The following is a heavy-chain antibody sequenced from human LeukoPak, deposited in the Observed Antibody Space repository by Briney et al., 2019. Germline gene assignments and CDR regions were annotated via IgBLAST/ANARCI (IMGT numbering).Heavy chain of an antibody. Sequence: GGSLRLSCAASGFTVSSNYMSWVRQVPGKGLEWVSVIYSADNTYLADSVKGRFTISRDNSKNTLYLQMNNLRAEDTAVYYCASTGGHDYWGQGTLVTVSA. CDR1: GFTVSSNY. V-gene: IGHV3-53*01. J-gene: IGHJ4*02. CDR3: ASTGGHDY. D-gene: IGHD3-10*01. CDR2: IYSADNT.